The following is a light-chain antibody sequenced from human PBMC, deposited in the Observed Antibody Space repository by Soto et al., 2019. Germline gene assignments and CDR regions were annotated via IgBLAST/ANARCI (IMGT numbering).Light chain of an antibody. CDR3: QSYDTSLGALYV. V-gene: IGLV1-40*01. Sequence: QSVLTQPPSVAGAPGQRVTISCTGSNSNIGAGYDVHWYQLLPGTAPKLLIYGNSNRPSGVPDRFSGSKSGNSASLAITGLEAEDEADYYGQSYDTSLGALYVFGPGTKLTVL. J-gene: IGLJ1*01. CDR2: GNS. CDR1: NSNIGAGYD.